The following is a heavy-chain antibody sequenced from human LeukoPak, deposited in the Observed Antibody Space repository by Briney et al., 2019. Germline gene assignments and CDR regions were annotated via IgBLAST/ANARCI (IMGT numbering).Heavy chain of an antibody. J-gene: IGHJ5*02. CDR3: ARDGAVGRPIDP. CDR2: IWSDGSKK. V-gene: IGHV3-33*01. Sequence: GGSLRLSCVASGFTFRTYGTYWVRQAPGKGLEWVAVIWSDGSKKYYAESVKGRFTISRDDSKNTLYLQMNSLSGEDTAVYYCARDGAVGRPIDPWGQGTLVTVSS. D-gene: IGHD3-10*01. CDR1: GFTFRTYG.